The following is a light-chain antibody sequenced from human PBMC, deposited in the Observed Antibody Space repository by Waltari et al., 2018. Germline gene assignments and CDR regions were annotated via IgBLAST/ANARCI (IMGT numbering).Light chain of an antibody. Sequence: DIVLTQSPASLAVSPGQRATLTCRASESVTFFGINLIHWYQHKPGQPPNLLIYHASNKDTGVPARFSGSGSGTDFTLTINPVEADDAADYYCLQTRNSPYSFGQGTKVDIK. J-gene: IGKJ2*03. CDR2: HAS. CDR1: ESVTFFGINL. CDR3: LQTRNSPYS. V-gene: IGKV3D-20*02.